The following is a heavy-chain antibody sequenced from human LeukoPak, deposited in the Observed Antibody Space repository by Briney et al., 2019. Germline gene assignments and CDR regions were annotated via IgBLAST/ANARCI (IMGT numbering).Heavy chain of an antibody. CDR2: IYTSGST. CDR3: ARETIALVTVSYYFDY. CDR1: GGSISSYY. D-gene: IGHD3-16*02. V-gene: IGHV4-4*07. J-gene: IGHJ4*02. Sequence: SETLSLTCTVSGGSISSYYWSWIRQPAGKGLEWIGRIYTSGSTNYNPSLKSRVTISVDTSKNQFSLKLSSVTAADTAVYYCARETIALVTVSYYFDYWGQGTLVTVSS.